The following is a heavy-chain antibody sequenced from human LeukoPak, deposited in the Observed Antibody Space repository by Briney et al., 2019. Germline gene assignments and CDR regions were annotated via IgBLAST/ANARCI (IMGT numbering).Heavy chain of an antibody. J-gene: IGHJ4*02. CDR2: IIPIFGTA. V-gene: IGHV1-69*05. CDR3: ASAGKYCSGGSCYSDY. D-gene: IGHD2-15*01. CDR1: GGTFSSYA. Sequence: SVKVSCQASGGTFSSYANSWVRQAPGQGLEWMGGIIPIFGTANYAQKFQGRVTITTDESTSTAYMELSSLRSEDTAVYYCASAGKYCSGGSCYSDYWGQGTLVTVSS.